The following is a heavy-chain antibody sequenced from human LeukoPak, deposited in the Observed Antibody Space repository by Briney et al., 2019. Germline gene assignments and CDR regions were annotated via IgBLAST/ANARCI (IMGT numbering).Heavy chain of an antibody. D-gene: IGHD1-26*01. J-gene: IGHJ3*02. V-gene: IGHV3-7*01. CDR3: ARPNYSGDVFDI. Sequence: GGSLRLSCAASGFTFSSYWMSWVRQAPGKGLEWVANIKQDGSEKYYVDSVKGRFTISRDNAKNSLYLQMNSLRAEDTAVYYWARPNYSGDVFDIGAKGKRATF. CDR2: IKQDGSEK. CDR1: GFTFSSYW.